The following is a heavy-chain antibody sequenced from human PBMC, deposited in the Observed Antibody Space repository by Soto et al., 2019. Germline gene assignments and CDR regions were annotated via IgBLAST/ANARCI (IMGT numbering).Heavy chain of an antibody. CDR2: IKQDGSQK. CDR3: ARGGIVAASSFTYMAV. CDR1: GFTLSDYW. D-gene: IGHD1-26*01. V-gene: IGHV3-7*04. J-gene: IGHJ6*03. Sequence: VQLVESGGALVQPWESLRLSSAVSGFTLSDYWMGWVRQAPGKGLEWVANIKQDGSQKYFVDSVTGRLSISRHNARNSRSLHMGSLRVEDMAVFFCARGGIVAASSFTYMAVWGEGTTVTVSS.